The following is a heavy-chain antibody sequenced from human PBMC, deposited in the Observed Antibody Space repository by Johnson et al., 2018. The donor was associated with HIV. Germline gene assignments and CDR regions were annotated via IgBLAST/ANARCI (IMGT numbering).Heavy chain of an antibody. V-gene: IGHV3-33*08. Sequence: QVQLVESGGGLVQPGGSLRLSCAASGFTVSSNYMSWVRQAPGKGLEWVSVIWYDGSNKYYADSVKGRFTISRDNSKNSLYLQMNSLRAEDTAVYYCARVMVQGDAFDIWGQWTMVTVSS. D-gene: IGHD3-10*01. J-gene: IGHJ3*02. CDR2: IWYDGSNK. CDR3: ARVMVQGDAFDI. CDR1: GFTVSSNY.